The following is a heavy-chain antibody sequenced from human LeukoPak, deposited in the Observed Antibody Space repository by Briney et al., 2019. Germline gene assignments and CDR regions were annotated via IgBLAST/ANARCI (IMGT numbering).Heavy chain of an antibody. CDR3: ARASVGIQFDY. V-gene: IGHV1-3*01. D-gene: IGHD1-14*01. CDR1: GYTFTSYA. J-gene: IGHJ4*02. CDR2: INAGNGNT. Sequence: ASVNVSCKSSGYTFTSYAMHWVRQAPGQRLEWMGWINAGNGNTKYSQKFQGRVTITRDTSASTAYMELSSLRSEDTAVYYCARASVGIQFDYWGQGTLVTVSS.